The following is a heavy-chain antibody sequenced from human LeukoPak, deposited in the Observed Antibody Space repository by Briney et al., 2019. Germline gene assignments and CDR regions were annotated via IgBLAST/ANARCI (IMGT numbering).Heavy chain of an antibody. Sequence: GGSLRLSCAASGFTFSSCAMSWVRQAPVKGLEWVSAISGSGGSAYYADSVKGRFTISRDNSKNTLYLQMNSLRAEDTAVYYCAKDGPYYDFWRWNIVLFDYWGQGTLVTVSS. CDR1: GFTFSSCA. D-gene: IGHD3-3*01. CDR3: AKDGPYYDFWRWNIVLFDY. J-gene: IGHJ4*02. CDR2: ISGSGGSA. V-gene: IGHV3-23*01.